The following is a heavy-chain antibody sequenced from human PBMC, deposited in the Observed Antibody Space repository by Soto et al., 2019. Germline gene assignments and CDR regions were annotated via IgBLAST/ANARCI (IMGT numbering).Heavy chain of an antibody. J-gene: IGHJ4*02. D-gene: IGHD2-2*01. CDR3: ARKYRDYFDY. CDR1: GGSMNSYY. CDR2: IYYSGST. V-gene: IGHV4-59*08. Sequence: SETLSLTCTVSGGSMNSYYWSWIRQAPGKGLEWIGNIYYSGSTNYNPSLKSRINKSVDKSKNQFSLKLTYVTATDTAVYYCARKYRDYFDYWGQGALVTVSS.